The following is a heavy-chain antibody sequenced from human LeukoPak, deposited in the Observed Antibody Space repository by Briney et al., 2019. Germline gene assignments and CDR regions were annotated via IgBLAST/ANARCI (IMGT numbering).Heavy chain of an antibody. Sequence: PSETLSLTCAVSGYSIGSGYYWGWIRQPPGKGLEWIGSIYHSGSTYYNPSLKSRVTISVDTSKNQFSLKLSSVTAADTAVYYSARHGRYCSSTSCYGRFDPWGQGTLVTVFS. CDR2: IYHSGST. CDR1: GYSIGSGYY. D-gene: IGHD2-2*01. CDR3: ARHGRYCSSTSCYGRFDP. V-gene: IGHV4-38-2*01. J-gene: IGHJ5*02.